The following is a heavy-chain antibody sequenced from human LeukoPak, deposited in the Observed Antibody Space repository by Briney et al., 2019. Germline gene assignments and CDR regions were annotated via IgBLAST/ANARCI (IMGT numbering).Heavy chain of an antibody. CDR3: AGGRSSASRLWFDP. Sequence: GGSLRLSCAASGFTFSSYEMNWVRQAPGKGLEWVSYISSSGSTIYYADSVKGRFTISRDNAKNSLYLQLNSLRAEDTAVYYCAGGRSSASRLWFDPWGQGTLVTVSS. CDR2: ISSSGSTI. D-gene: IGHD2-2*01. J-gene: IGHJ5*02. V-gene: IGHV3-48*03. CDR1: GFTFSSYE.